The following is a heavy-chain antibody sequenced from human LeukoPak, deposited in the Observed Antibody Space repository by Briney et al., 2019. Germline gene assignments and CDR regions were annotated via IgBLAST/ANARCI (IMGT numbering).Heavy chain of an antibody. V-gene: IGHV1-3*01. J-gene: IGHJ4*02. D-gene: IGHD3-3*01. CDR3: ARVLSDFWSGYYYYFDY. CDR1: GYTFTSYA. Sequence: ASVKVSCKASGYTFTSYATHWVRQAPGQRLEWMGWINAGNGNTKYSQKFQGRVTITRDTSASTAYMELSSLRSEDTAVYYCARVLSDFWSGYYYYFDYWGQGTLVTVSS. CDR2: INAGNGNT.